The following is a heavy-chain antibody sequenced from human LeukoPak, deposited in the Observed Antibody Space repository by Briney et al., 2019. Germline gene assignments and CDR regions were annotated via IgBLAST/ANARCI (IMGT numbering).Heavy chain of an antibody. CDR3: ARHGVGSSCYRNAIDY. J-gene: IGHJ4*02. CDR1: GYSFTSYW. Sequence: GESLKISCKASGYSFTSYWISWVRQLPGKGLEWMGRIDPSDAYTNYSPSFQGHVTISADKSISTAYLQWSSLKASDTAMYYCARHGVGSSCYRNAIDYWGQGTLVTVSS. D-gene: IGHD6-13*01. CDR2: IDPSDAYT. V-gene: IGHV5-10-1*01.